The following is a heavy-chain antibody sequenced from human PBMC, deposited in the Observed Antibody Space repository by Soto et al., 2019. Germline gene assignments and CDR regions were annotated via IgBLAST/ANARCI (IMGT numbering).Heavy chain of an antibody. V-gene: IGHV1-2*02. D-gene: IGHD1-7*01. CDR3: AREELELLDSWFDP. Sequence: QVQLVQSGAEVKKPGASVKVSCKASGYTFTGYYMHWVRQAPGQGLEWMGGSNPNSGGTNYGQKFQGRVTMTSDTSISTAYMELSRLRSDDTAVYYCAREELELLDSWFDPWGQGTLVTVSS. CDR2: SNPNSGGT. CDR1: GYTFTGYY. J-gene: IGHJ5*02.